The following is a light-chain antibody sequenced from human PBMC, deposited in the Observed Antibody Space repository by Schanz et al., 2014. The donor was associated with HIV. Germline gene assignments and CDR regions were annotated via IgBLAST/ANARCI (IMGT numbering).Light chain of an antibody. V-gene: IGLV1-44*01. Sequence: QSVLTQPPSASGTPGQRVTISCSGSSSNIGSNYVYWYQQLPGTAPKLLIHNDNQRPSGVPDRFSGSKSGTSASLTISGLQSDDEADYYCATWDITLNGPVFGGGTKLTVL. J-gene: IGLJ2*01. CDR2: NDN. CDR1: SSNIGSNY. CDR3: ATWDITLNGPV.